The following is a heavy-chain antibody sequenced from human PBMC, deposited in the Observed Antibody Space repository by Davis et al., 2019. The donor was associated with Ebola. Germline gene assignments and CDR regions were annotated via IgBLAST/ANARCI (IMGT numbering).Heavy chain of an antibody. CDR1: GYTFTSYY. J-gene: IGHJ4*02. CDR2: INPSGGST. D-gene: IGHD2-8*01. V-gene: IGHV1-46*01. Sequence: AASVKVSCKASGYTFTSYYMHWVRQAPGQGLEWMGIINPSGGSTSYAQKFQGRVTMTRDTSTSTVYMELSSLRSEDTAVYYCARGHCTNVVCYELPVIDYWGQGTLVTVSS. CDR3: ARGHCTNVVCYELPVIDY.